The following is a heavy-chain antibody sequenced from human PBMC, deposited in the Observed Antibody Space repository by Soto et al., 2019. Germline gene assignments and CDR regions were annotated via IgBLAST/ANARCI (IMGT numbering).Heavy chain of an antibody. J-gene: IGHJ4*02. Sequence: GGSLRLSCSASGFTFGDYAMSWFRQAPGKGLEWVGFIRSKAYGGTTEYAASVKDRFTISRDDSKSIAYLQMNSLKTEDTAMYYCSRSPRYSYGLAVDYWGQGTLVTSPQ. CDR3: SRSPRYSYGLAVDY. CDR2: IRSKAYGGTT. D-gene: IGHD5-18*01. CDR1: GFTFGDYA. V-gene: IGHV3-49*03.